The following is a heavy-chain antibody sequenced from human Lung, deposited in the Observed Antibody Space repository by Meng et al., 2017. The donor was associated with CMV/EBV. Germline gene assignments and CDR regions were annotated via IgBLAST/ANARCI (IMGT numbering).Heavy chain of an antibody. CDR2: INPSGGST. J-gene: IGHJ5*02. CDR3: ARGRHDFWSGDSDASNWFDP. Sequence: ASXXVSXKASGYTFTSYYMHWVRQAPGQGLEWMGIINPSGGSTSYAQKFQGRVTMTRDTSTSTVYMELSSLRSEDTAVYYCARGRHDFWSGDSDASNWFDPWXQGTLVTVSS. CDR1: GYTFTSYY. V-gene: IGHV1-46*01. D-gene: IGHD3-3*01.